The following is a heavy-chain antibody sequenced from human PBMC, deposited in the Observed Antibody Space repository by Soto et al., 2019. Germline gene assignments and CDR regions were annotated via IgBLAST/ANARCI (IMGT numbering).Heavy chain of an antibody. V-gene: IGHV1-24*01. CDR1: GDTLTEVS. CDR2: FDPEDGET. J-gene: IGHJ5*02. D-gene: IGHD2-2*01. CDR3: TKLLTSSWYVLFDP. Sequence: ASVKVSCKVSGDTLTEVSIHWVRQAPGEGLEWMGGFDPEDGETIYAQKFQGRVTMTEDTSTDTAYMELSSLRPDDTAVYYCTKLLTSSWYVLFDPWGQGTLVTVSS.